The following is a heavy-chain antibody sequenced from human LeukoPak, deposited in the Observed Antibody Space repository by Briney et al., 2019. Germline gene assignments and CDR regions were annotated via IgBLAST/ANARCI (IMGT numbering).Heavy chain of an antibody. CDR3: AKDLQVSSAYHFDY. D-gene: IGHD6-19*01. Sequence: PGGSLRLSCAASGFSFATYAMTWVRQAPGKGLEWVSAIADSGGVTYYADSVKGRFTISRDNSKNTLYLQMNSLSAEDTAIYYCAKDLQVSSAYHFDYWGQGTLVSVSS. CDR2: IADSGGVT. J-gene: IGHJ4*02. CDR1: GFSFATYA. V-gene: IGHV3-23*01.